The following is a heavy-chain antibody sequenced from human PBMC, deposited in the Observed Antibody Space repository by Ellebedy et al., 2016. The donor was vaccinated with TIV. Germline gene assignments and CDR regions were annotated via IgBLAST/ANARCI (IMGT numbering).Heavy chain of an antibody. CDR1: GFTFSSYA. J-gene: IGHJ3*02. D-gene: IGHD1-26*01. CDR3: ARGEEIGSLGDPFDI. CDR2: ITYDGSHK. Sequence: PGGSLRLSCAASGFTFSSYAMHWVRQAPGKGLEWVAAITYDGSHKYYADSVKDRFAFSRDNSKNTLYLQMNSLRPEDTAVYYCARGEEIGSLGDPFDIWGQGTMVTLSS. V-gene: IGHV3-30*09.